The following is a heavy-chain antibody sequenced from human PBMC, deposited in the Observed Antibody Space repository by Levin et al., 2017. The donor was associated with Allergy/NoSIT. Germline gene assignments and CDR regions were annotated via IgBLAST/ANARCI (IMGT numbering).Heavy chain of an antibody. CDR1: GGSISSPIHY. J-gene: IGHJ5*02. D-gene: IGHD3-10*01. V-gene: IGHV4-39*06. Sequence: SETLSLTCTVSGGSISSPIHYWGWIRQPPGRGREWIGSVDYSGSTSYHPSLKSRVTISVDTSKNQFPLTLRSVTAADTAVYYCARNNSLSFGESPTNWFDPWGQGTLVTVSS. CDR2: VDYSGST. CDR3: ARNNSLSFGESPTNWFDP.